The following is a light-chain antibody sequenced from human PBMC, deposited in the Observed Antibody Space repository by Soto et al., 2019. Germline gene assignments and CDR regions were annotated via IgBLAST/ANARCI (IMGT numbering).Light chain of an antibody. Sequence: DIVLTQSPGTLSLFPGERATLSCRASQSVRSAYLAWYQQKPGQAPRLLIYGASSRATGVPDRFSGSGSGTDFTLTIRRLEPEDFAVYYCQQYSSSPQTFGAGTKVEI. CDR3: QQYSSSPQT. CDR2: GAS. V-gene: IGKV3-20*01. J-gene: IGKJ1*01. CDR1: QSVRSAY.